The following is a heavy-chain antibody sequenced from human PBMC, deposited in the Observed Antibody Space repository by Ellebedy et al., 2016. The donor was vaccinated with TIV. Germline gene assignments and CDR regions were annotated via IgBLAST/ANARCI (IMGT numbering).Heavy chain of an antibody. J-gene: IGHJ4*02. CDR3: ATAGIVLIPDY. CDR1: GFTFNNYA. CDR2: ISHTGTRT. Sequence: GESLKISCAASGFTFNNYAMSWVRQAPGKGLEWVSTISHTGTRTYYANSVEGRFIISRDNSKNTLYLQMNSLRAEDTALYYCATAGIVLIPDYWGQGTLVTVSS. V-gene: IGHV3-23*01. D-gene: IGHD3-22*01.